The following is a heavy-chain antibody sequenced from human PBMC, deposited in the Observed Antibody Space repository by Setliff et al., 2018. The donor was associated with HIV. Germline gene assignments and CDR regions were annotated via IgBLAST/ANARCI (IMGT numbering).Heavy chain of an antibody. CDR2: IIPIFETA. V-gene: IGHV1-69*06. CDR3: ARGQGVHFWVNDAFDI. J-gene: IGHJ3*02. Sequence: SVKVSCKASGGTFGSYAISWVRQAPGQGLEWLGGIIPIFETANYAQKFQGRVTITADKSTSTIYMELSSLRSDDTAVYYCARGQGVHFWVNDAFDIWGQGTMVTV. D-gene: IGHD3-10*01. CDR1: GGTFGSYA.